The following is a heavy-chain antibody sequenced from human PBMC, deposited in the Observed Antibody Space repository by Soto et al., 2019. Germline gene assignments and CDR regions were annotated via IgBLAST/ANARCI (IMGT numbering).Heavy chain of an antibody. CDR1: GFTFSTYN. CDR2: IRSRSGSI. J-gene: IGHJ4*02. Sequence: EVQLVESGGGMVQPGGSLRLSCAASGFTFSTYNMHWARQAPGKGLEWVSYIRSRSGSIYYADSVKGRFTISRDNAKNSLYLQMNSLRDEDTAVYDCARDGDSSSWSDLDYWGQGTLVTVSS. V-gene: IGHV3-48*02. CDR3: ARDGDSSSWSDLDY. D-gene: IGHD6-13*01.